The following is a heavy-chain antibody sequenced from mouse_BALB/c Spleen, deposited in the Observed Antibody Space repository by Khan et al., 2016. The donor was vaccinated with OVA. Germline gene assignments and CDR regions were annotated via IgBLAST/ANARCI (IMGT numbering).Heavy chain of an antibody. CDR1: GFTFSSYS. CDR2: ISSGGDYT. Sequence: EVELVESGGDLVKPGGSLKLSCAASGFTFSSYSMSWVRQIPDKRLAWVATISSGGDYTYYPDSVKGRFTISRDNAKNTLYLQMSSLKSEDTAMYYCASHLTGSFAYWGQGTLVTVSA. J-gene: IGHJ3*01. D-gene: IGHD4-1*01. CDR3: ASHLTGSFAY. V-gene: IGHV5-6*01.